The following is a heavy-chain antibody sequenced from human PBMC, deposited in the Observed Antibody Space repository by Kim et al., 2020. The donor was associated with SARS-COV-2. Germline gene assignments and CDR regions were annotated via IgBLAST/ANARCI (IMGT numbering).Heavy chain of an antibody. CDR1: GFTFSNAW. V-gene: IGHV3-15*01. Sequence: GGSLRLSCAASGFTFSNAWMSWVRQAPGKGLEWVGRIKSKTDGGTTDYAAPVKGRFTISRDDSKNTLYLQMNSLKTEDTAVYYCTTYGSSYYDFWSGYFYHYWGQGTLVTVSS. J-gene: IGHJ4*02. CDR3: TTYGSSYYDFWSGYFYHY. CDR2: IKSKTDGGTT. D-gene: IGHD3-3*01.